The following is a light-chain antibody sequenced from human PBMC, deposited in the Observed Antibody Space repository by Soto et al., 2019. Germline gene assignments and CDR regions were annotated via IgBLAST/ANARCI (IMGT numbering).Light chain of an antibody. CDR1: SSDVGGYNY. CDR3: CSYAGSYKGYV. J-gene: IGLJ1*01. Sequence: QSVLTQPRSVSGSPGQSVTISCTGTSSDVGGYNYVSWYQQHPGKAPKFMIYDVSKRPSGVPDRFSGSKSGNTASLTISGLQAEDEADYYCCSYAGSYKGYVFGSGTNLTVL. CDR2: DVS. V-gene: IGLV2-11*01.